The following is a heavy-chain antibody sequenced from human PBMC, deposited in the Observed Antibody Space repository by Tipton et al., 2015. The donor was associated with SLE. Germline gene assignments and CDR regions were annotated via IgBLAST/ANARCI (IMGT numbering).Heavy chain of an antibody. CDR3: ARTGTLTVTMGVMQALDV. CDR1: GASIGSTAYF. CDR2: FYHTERT. D-gene: IGHD4-23*01. J-gene: IGHJ4*02. V-gene: IGHV4-39*01. Sequence: TLSLTCNVSGASIGSTAYFWGWVRQPPGKGLEWIASFYHTERTYYNPSLKSRLIISVDTARNQYSLNLTSVTVADTAVYYCARTGTLTVTMGVMQALDVWGQGTLVTVSS.